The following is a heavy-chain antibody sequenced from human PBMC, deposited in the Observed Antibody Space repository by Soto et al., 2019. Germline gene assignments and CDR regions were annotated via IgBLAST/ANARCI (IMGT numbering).Heavy chain of an antibody. CDR1: GYTFTSYS. CDR2: ISAHNGNT. CDR3: ARDPAMALPDA. D-gene: IGHD5-18*01. J-gene: IGHJ4*02. Sequence: QVQLVQSGAEVKKPGASVKVSCKASGYTFTSYSITWVRQAPGQGLEWMGWISAHNGNTKYAQKLQGRVTMTTDTSTSTAYMEVRSLRSDDTAVYYCARDPAMALPDAWGQGTLVTVSS. V-gene: IGHV1-18*01.